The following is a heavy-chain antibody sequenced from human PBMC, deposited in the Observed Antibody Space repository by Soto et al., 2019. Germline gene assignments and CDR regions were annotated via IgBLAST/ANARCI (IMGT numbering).Heavy chain of an antibody. V-gene: IGHV3-30*18. D-gene: IGHD3-3*01. CDR3: AKGRGTIFGVVIGAFDY. CDR2: ISYDGSNK. Sequence: GGSLRLSCAASGFTFSSYGMHWVRQAPGKGLEWVAVISYDGSNKYYADSVKGRFTISRDNSKNTLYLQMNSLRAEDTAVYYCAKGRGTIFGVVIGAFDYWGQGTLVTV. J-gene: IGHJ4*02. CDR1: GFTFSSYG.